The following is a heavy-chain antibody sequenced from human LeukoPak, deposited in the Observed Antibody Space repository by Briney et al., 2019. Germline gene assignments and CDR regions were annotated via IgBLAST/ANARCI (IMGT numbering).Heavy chain of an antibody. Sequence: PGGPLRLSCAASGFTFSSYSMNWVRQAPGKGLEWVSYISSRSSITYYVDSVKGRFTISRDNAKNSLYLQMNRLRDEDTAVYYCARYSSGWAFDYWGQGTLVTVSS. CDR3: ARYSSGWAFDY. CDR1: GFTFSSYS. J-gene: IGHJ4*02. D-gene: IGHD6-19*01. CDR2: ISSRSSIT. V-gene: IGHV3-48*02.